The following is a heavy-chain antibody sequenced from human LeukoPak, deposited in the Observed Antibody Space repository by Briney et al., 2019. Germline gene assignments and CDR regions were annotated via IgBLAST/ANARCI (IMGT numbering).Heavy chain of an antibody. J-gene: IGHJ4*02. CDR1: GFTFSSYA. CDR2: ISGSGGST. CDR3: AKGNIVLMVYATLDY. V-gene: IGHV3-23*01. Sequence: GGSLRLSCAASGFTFSSYAMSWVRQAPGKGLEWVSAISGSGGSTYYADSVKGRFTISRDNSKNTLYLQMNSLRAEDTAVYYCAKGNIVLMVYATLDYWDQGTLVTVSS. D-gene: IGHD2-8*01.